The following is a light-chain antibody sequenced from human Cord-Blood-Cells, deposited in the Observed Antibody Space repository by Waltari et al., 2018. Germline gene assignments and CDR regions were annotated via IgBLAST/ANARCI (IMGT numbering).Light chain of an antibody. CDR3: SSYTSSSTLG. J-gene: IGLJ3*02. V-gene: IGLV2-14*03. CDR2: DVS. Sequence: QSALTQPPSVSGSPGQSITIPCTGTSSDVGGYNYVSWYQQHPGKAPKLMIDDVSNRPSGVSNRFSGSKSGNTASLTISGLQAEDEADDYCSSYTSSSTLGFGGGTKLTVL. CDR1: SSDVGGYNY.